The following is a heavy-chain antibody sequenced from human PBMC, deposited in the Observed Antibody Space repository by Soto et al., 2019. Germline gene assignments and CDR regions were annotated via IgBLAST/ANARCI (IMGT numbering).Heavy chain of an antibody. CDR1: GFTFSSYD. CDR2: IGTAGDT. CDR3: AKDGTLLWFGEDYYYMDV. J-gene: IGHJ6*03. D-gene: IGHD3-10*01. Sequence: GGSLRLSCAASGFTFSSYDMHWVRQATGKGLEWVSAIGTAGDTYYPGSVKGRFTISRENAKNSLYLQMNSLRAEDTAVYYCAKDGTLLWFGEDYYYMDVWGKGTTVTVSS. V-gene: IGHV3-13*01.